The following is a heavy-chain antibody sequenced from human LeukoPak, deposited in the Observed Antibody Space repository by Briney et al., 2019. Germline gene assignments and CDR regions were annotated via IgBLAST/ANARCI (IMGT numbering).Heavy chain of an antibody. CDR1: GGSFSGYY. Sequence: PSETLSLTCAVYGGSFSGYYWSWIRQPPGKGLGWIGEINHSGSTNYNPSLKSRVTISVDTSKNQFSLKLSSVTAADTAVYYCARERYYYGSGSYYPRGVFDPWGQGTLVTVSS. J-gene: IGHJ5*02. D-gene: IGHD3-10*01. V-gene: IGHV4-34*01. CDR3: ARERYYYGSGSYYPRGVFDP. CDR2: INHSGST.